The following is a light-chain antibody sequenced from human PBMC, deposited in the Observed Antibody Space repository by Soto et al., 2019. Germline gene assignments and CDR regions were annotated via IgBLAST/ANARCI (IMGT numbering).Light chain of an antibody. CDR2: DVS. CDR3: SSYTSSSTLLYV. Sequence: QSALTQPASVSGSPGQSITISCTGTSSDVGGYNYVSWYQQHPGKAPKLMIYDVSNRPSGVPDRFSGSKSGNTASLTISGLQAEDEADYYYSSYTSSSTLLYVFGTGTKLTVL. CDR1: SSDVGGYNY. J-gene: IGLJ1*01. V-gene: IGLV2-14*01.